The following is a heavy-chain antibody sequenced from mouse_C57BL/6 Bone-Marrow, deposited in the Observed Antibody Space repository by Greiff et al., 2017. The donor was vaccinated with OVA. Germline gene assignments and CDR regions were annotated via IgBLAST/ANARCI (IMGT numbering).Heavy chain of an antibody. V-gene: IGHV14-4*01. D-gene: IGHD1-1*01. CDR3: TLLYGGYFDV. J-gene: IGHJ1*03. CDR2: IDPENGDT. Sequence: EVQLQQSGAELVRPGASVKLSCTASGFNIKDDYMHWVKQRPEQGLEWIGWIDPENGDTEYASKFQGKATITADTSSNTAYLQLSSLTSEDTAVYYCTLLYGGYFDVWGTGTTVTVSS. CDR1: GFNIKDDY.